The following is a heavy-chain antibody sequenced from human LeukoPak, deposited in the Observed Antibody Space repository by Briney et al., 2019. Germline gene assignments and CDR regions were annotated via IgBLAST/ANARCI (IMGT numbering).Heavy chain of an antibody. CDR1: GFTFSSYA. Sequence: GGSLRLSCAASGFTFSSYAMHWVRQAPGKGLEWVAVISHDGSNKYYADSVKGRFTISRDNSKNTLYLQMNSLRAGDTAVYYCATVPGGGYYNYYMGVWGKGTTVTVSS. D-gene: IGHD5-12*01. J-gene: IGHJ6*03. V-gene: IGHV3-30-3*01. CDR2: ISHDGSNK. CDR3: ATVPGGGYYNYYMGV.